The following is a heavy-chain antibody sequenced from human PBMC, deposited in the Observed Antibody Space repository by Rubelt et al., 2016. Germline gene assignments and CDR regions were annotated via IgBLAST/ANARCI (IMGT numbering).Heavy chain of an antibody. CDR1: GGSISSGGYS. D-gene: IGHD6-13*01. CDR2: INHSGST. V-gene: IGHV4-30-2*03. J-gene: IGHJ5*02. CDR3: ARLHSSSWYTP. Sequence: QLQLQESGSGLVKPSQTLSLTCAVSGGSISSGGYSWSWIRQPPGKGLEWIGEINHSGSTNYNPSLKSRVTISEDTSKNQFSLKLSSVTAADTAVYYCARLHSSSWYTPWGQGTLVTVSS.